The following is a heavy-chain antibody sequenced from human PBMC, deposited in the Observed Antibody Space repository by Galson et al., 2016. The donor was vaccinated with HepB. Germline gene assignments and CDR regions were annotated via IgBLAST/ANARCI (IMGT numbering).Heavy chain of an antibody. Sequence: SLRLSCAASGFTLSGYIMNWVRQAPGKGLEWVSSISSRSTDIYYADAVKGRFTISRDNAKTSVFLQMNSLTVEDTAVYYCVRDPGYGAINHWGQGTLVTVSS. J-gene: IGHJ5*02. CDR2: ISSRSTDI. D-gene: IGHD1-26*01. CDR3: VRDPGYGAINH. CDR1: GFTLSGYI. V-gene: IGHV3-21*01.